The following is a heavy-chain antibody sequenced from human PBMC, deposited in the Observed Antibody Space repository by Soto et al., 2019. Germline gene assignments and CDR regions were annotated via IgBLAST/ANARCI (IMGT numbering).Heavy chain of an antibody. D-gene: IGHD1-26*01. J-gene: IGHJ6*02. CDR3: ARDRGGYYRLYYYHGVDV. Sequence: QVQLVESGGGLVKPGRSLRLSCAASGFTFSDYYMSWIRQAPGKGLEYISYVSSSSGSKNYADSVKGRFTMSRDNATNSQHVHRSSLRVADTAVYNCARDRGGYYRLYYYHGVDVWGQGTTVIVSS. CDR1: GFTFSDYY. CDR2: VSSSSGSK. V-gene: IGHV3-11*06.